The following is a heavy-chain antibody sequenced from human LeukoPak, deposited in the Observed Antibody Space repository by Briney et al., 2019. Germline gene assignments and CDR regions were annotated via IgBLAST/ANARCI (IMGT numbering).Heavy chain of an antibody. CDR1: GGSISSGGYS. Sequence: PSETLSLTCAVSGGSISSGGYSWSWIRQPPGKGLEWIGYIYHSGSTYYNPSLKSRVTISVDRSKNQFSLKLSSVTAADTAVYYCARGGTDYGDYVFDYWGRGTLVTVSS. CDR3: ARGGTDYGDYVFDY. V-gene: IGHV4-30-2*01. D-gene: IGHD4-17*01. J-gene: IGHJ4*02. CDR2: IYHSGST.